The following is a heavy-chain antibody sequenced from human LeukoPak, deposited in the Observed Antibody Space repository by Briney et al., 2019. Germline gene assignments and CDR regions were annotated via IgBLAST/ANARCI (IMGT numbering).Heavy chain of an antibody. D-gene: IGHD3-22*01. J-gene: IGHJ4*02. CDR3: ARDRGDYDSSGYYFDC. Sequence: WESLSLSCAASGFSFSSYSLNWVRQPPGQGLEWIGEIYHSGSTNYNPSLKSRITISVDESKTQFSLSLSSVTGADTCLSYCARDRGDYDSSGYYFDCWGQGTLVTVSS. V-gene: IGHV4-4*02. CDR2: IYHSGST. CDR1: GFSFSSYSL.